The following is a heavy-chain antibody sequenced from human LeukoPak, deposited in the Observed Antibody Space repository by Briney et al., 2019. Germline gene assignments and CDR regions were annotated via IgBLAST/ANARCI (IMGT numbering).Heavy chain of an antibody. Sequence: GASVKVSCKASGGTFSSYAISWVRQAPGQGLEWMGGIIPIFGTANYAQKFQGRVTITADESASTAYMELSSLRSEDTAGYYCARVGMLSGSYYDYYYYMDVWGKGTTVTVSS. CDR1: GGTFSSYA. D-gene: IGHD1-26*01. CDR3: ARVGMLSGSYYDYYYYMDV. V-gene: IGHV1-69*13. CDR2: IIPIFGTA. J-gene: IGHJ6*03.